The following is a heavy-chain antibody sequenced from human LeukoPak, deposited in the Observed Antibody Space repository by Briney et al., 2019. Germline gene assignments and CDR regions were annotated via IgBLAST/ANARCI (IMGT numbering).Heavy chain of an antibody. J-gene: IGHJ3*02. D-gene: IGHD3-16*02. V-gene: IGHV4-59*01. CDR3: ASGLKYFWGSYRHVDAFDI. CDR1: GGSISSYY. CDR2: IYYSGST. Sequence: KPSETLSLTCTVSGGSISSYYWSWIRQPPGKGLEWIGYIYYSGSTNYNPSLKSRVTISVDTSKNQFYLKLSSVTAADTAVYYCASGLKYFWGSYRHVDAFDIWGQGTMVTVSS.